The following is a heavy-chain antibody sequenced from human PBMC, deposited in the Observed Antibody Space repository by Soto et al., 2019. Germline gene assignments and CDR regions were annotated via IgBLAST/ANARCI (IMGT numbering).Heavy chain of an antibody. CDR1: GFTFSSYA. J-gene: IGHJ4*02. V-gene: IGHV3-30-3*01. Sequence: QVQLVESGGGVVQPGRSLRLSCAASGFTFSSYAMHWVRQAPGKGLEWVAVISYDGSNKYYADSVKGRFTISRDNSKNTLYLQMNSLRAEDTAVYYCARPTIVVVVAAMDYWGQGTLVTVSS. CDR2: ISYDGSNK. CDR3: ARPTIVVVVAAMDY. D-gene: IGHD2-15*01.